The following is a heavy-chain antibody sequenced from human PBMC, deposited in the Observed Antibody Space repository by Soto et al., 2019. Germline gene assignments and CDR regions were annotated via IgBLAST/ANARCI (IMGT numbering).Heavy chain of an antibody. CDR1: GFTFSSYA. D-gene: IGHD3-22*01. J-gene: IGHJ4*02. Sequence: PGGSLRHSCAASGFTFSSYAMSWVRQAPGKGLEWVSAISGSGGSTYYADSVKGRFTISRDNSKNTLYLQMNSLRAEDTAVYYCAKGGPYYYDSSGYYDYWGQGTLVTVSS. V-gene: IGHV3-23*01. CDR2: ISGSGGST. CDR3: AKGGPYYYDSSGYYDY.